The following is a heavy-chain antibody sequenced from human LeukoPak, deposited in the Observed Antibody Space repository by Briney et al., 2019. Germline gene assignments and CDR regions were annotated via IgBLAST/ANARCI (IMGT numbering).Heavy chain of an antibody. J-gene: IGHJ2*01. Sequence: SETLSLTCTVSGGSISSYYWSWIRQPPGKGLEWIGYIYYSGSTNYNPSLKSRATISIDTSKNQFSLKLNSVTAADTAVYYCARDRLWVDFWYFDLWGRGTLVTVSS. V-gene: IGHV4-59*01. D-gene: IGHD2-21*01. CDR2: IYYSGST. CDR1: GGSISSYY. CDR3: ARDRLWVDFWYFDL.